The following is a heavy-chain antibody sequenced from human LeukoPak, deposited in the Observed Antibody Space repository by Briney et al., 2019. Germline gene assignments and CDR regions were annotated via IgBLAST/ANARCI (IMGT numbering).Heavy chain of an antibody. CDR3: ARVAHDSNTGY. CDR1: GFTFSSYS. V-gene: IGHV3-21*01. J-gene: IGHJ4*02. CDR2: ISSSSNYI. Sequence: PGGSLRLSCAASGFTFSSYSMNWVRQAPGKGLEWVSSISSSSNYIYYADSVKGRFTISRDNAKNSLYLQMNSLRAEDTAVYYCARVAHDSNTGYWGQGTLVTVSS. D-gene: IGHD2-8*02.